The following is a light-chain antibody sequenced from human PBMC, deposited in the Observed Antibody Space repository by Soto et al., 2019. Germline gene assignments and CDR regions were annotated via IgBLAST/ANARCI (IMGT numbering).Light chain of an antibody. CDR1: QSVSSN. CDR3: QQYNNWPPLT. Sequence: EIVMTQSPATLSVSPGERATLSCRASQSVSSNLAWYQQKPGQAPRLLIYGASTRATGIPARFSGSGSGTEFTLTISSLQSEECAVYYCQQYNNWPPLTFGGGTKVEIK. V-gene: IGKV3-15*01. CDR2: GAS. J-gene: IGKJ4*01.